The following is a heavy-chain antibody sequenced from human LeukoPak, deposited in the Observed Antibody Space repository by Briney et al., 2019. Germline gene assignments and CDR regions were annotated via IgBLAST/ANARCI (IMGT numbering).Heavy chain of an antibody. V-gene: IGHV4-59*01. CDR2: IYYSGSP. Sequence: SETLSLTCTVAGGSISSYYWSWIRPPPGKGLGWIGYIYYSGSPNFNPSLKSQVTISVDTSKNQFSLKLSSVTAARTPVYFCAREDYGMDVWGQGTTVTVSS. J-gene: IGHJ6*02. CDR3: AREDYGMDV. CDR1: GGSISSYY.